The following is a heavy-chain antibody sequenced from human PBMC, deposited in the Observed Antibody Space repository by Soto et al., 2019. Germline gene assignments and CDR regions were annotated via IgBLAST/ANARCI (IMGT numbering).Heavy chain of an antibody. J-gene: IGHJ4*02. Sequence: GGSLRLSCVASGFTFSSYSMVWVRQAPGKGLEWVSYIFASSTTIYYADSVKGRFTVSRDNAQNSLFLLMNSLRAEDAAVYYCARDKDWAFDYWGQGSLVTVSS. CDR3: ARDKDWAFDY. CDR2: IFASSTTI. CDR1: GFTFSSYS. D-gene: IGHD3-9*01. V-gene: IGHV3-48*04.